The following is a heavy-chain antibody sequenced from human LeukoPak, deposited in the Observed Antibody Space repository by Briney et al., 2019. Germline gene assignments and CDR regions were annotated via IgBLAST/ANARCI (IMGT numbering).Heavy chain of an antibody. CDR2: MYYGGST. J-gene: IGHJ5*02. V-gene: IGHV4-30-4*01. D-gene: IGHD3-22*01. CDR1: GGSISSGDYY. CDR3: ARPYYYDSRIDP. Sequence: PSETLSLTCTVSGGSISSGDYYWSWIRQPPGKGLEWIAYMYYGGSTYYNRSLKSRVTMSADTSKNQLSLKLSSVTAADTAVYYCARPYYYDSRIDPWGQGILVTVSS.